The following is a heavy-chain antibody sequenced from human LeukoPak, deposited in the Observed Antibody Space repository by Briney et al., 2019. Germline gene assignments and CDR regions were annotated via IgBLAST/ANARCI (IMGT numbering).Heavy chain of an antibody. CDR1: GFTFGSYA. V-gene: IGHV3-23*01. CDR2: ISGSGGST. CDR3: AKDPDYGDYRYYFDY. Sequence: PGGSLRLSCAASGFTFGSYAMSWVRQAPGKGLEWVSAISGSGGSTYYADSVKGRFTISRDNSKNTLYLQMNSLRAEDTAVYYCAKDPDYGDYRYYFDYWGQGTLVTVSS. D-gene: IGHD4-17*01. J-gene: IGHJ4*02.